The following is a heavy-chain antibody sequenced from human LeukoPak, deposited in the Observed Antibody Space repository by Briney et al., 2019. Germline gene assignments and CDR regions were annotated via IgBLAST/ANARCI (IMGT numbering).Heavy chain of an antibody. CDR2: ISAYNGNT. V-gene: IGHV1-18*01. D-gene: IGHD1-26*01. Sequence: ASVKVSCKASGYTFTSYGISWVRQAPGQGLEWMGWISAYNGNTNYAQKLQGRVTMTTDTSTSTAYMELRSLRSDDTAVYYCAREVRISLLKSSGSYPDYWGQGTPVTVSS. J-gene: IGHJ4*02. CDR1: GYTFTSYG. CDR3: AREVRISLLKSSGSYPDY.